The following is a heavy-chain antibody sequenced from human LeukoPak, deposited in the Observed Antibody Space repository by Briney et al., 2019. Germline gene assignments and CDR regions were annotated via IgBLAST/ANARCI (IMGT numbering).Heavy chain of an antibody. CDR3: ARDLSSSIWPRLDYYSMDV. CDR2: ITTTSTYI. J-gene: IGHJ6*03. V-gene: IGHV3-21*04. Sequence: GGSLRLSCAPSGFTFSDYVMSSVRQAPGKGLEWVSSITTTSTYIYYGDSVKGRFTISRDNAKSSLYLQMNSLRAGDTAVYYCARDLSSSIWPRLDYYSMDVWGRGTTVTVSS. D-gene: IGHD6-13*01. CDR1: GFTFSDYV.